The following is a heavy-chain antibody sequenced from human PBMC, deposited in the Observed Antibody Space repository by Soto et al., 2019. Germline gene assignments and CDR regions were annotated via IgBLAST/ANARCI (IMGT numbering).Heavy chain of an antibody. V-gene: IGHV4-34*01. CDR1: GGSFSGYY. Sequence: SETLSLTCAVYGGSFSGYYWRWIRQPPGKGLEWIGEINHSGSTNYNPPLKSRVTISVDTAKNQFSLKLSSVTAADTAVYYCARGRGNAGYYYYYGMDVWGQGTTVTVS. J-gene: IGHJ6*02. CDR2: INHSGST. D-gene: IGHD3-10*01. CDR3: ARGRGNAGYYYYYGMDV.